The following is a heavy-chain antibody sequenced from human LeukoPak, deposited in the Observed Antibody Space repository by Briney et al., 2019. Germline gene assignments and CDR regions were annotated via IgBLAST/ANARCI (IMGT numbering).Heavy chain of an antibody. CDR2: ISGSGGST. CDR3: AKDSMVYAIADY. J-gene: IGHJ4*02. Sequence: QPGGSLRLSCAASGFTFSSYAMSWVRQAPGKGLVWVSAISGSGGSTYYADSVKGRFTISGDNSKNTLYLQMNSLRAEDTAVYYCAKDSMVYAIADYWGQGTLVTVSS. V-gene: IGHV3-23*01. CDR1: GFTFSSYA. D-gene: IGHD2-8*01.